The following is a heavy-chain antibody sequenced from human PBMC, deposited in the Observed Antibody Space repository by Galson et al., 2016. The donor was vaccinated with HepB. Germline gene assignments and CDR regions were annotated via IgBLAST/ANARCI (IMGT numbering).Heavy chain of an antibody. J-gene: IGHJ4*02. V-gene: IGHV1-24*01. CDR3: TGSATDDF. Sequence: SVKVSCKVSGYGLNELSIYWVRQAPGKGLEWMGGTDPDDRQIIYAPKFQERLTVTEDTSTDTAYMELSSLRPDDTALYFCTGSATDDFWGQGTLVIVSS. D-gene: IGHD1-14*01. CDR2: TDPDDRQI. CDR1: GYGLNELS.